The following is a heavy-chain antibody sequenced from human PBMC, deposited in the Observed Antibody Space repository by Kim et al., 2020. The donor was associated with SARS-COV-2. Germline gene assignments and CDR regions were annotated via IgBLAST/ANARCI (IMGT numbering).Heavy chain of an antibody. CDR2: SRHRPRNYTT. CDR1: GFTLSDYF. CDR3: VRGHKSFDL. V-gene: IGHV3-72*01. Sequence: GGSLRLSGAASGFTLSDYFMDWVRQVPGKGLEWIGRSRHRPRNYTTEYAASVQGRFTVSRDDSKTSLHLLMTSLRTEDTAVYYCVRGHKSFDLWGQGTLVTVSS. J-gene: IGHJ5*02.